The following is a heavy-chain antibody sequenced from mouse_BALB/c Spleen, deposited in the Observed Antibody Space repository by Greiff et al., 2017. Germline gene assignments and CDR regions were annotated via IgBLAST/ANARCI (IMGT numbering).Heavy chain of an antibody. V-gene: IGHV5-12-2*01. CDR3: ARQDGNFRAWFAY. Sequence: EVMLVESGGGLVQPGGSLKLSCAASGFTFSSYTMSWVRQTPEKRLEWVAYISNGGGSTYYPDTVKGRFTISRDNAKNTLYLQMSSLKSEDTAMYYCARQDGNFRAWFAYWGQGTLVTVSA. CDR2: ISNGGGST. CDR1: GFTFSSYT. D-gene: IGHD2-1*01. J-gene: IGHJ3*01.